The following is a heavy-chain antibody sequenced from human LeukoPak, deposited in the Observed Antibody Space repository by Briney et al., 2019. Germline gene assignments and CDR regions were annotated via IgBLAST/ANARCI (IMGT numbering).Heavy chain of an antibody. Sequence: SETLSLTCTVSGGSISSYYWSWIRQPAGKGLEWIGRIYTSGSTNYNPSLKSRVTMSVDTSKNQFSLKLSSVTAADTAVYYCARQAMYSSGWYRIGWFDPWGQGTLVTVSS. V-gene: IGHV4-4*07. J-gene: IGHJ5*02. D-gene: IGHD6-19*01. CDR2: IYTSGST. CDR3: ARQAMYSSGWYRIGWFDP. CDR1: GGSISSYY.